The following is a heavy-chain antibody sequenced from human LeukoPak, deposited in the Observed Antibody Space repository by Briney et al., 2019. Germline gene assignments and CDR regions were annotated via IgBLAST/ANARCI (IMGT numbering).Heavy chain of an antibody. J-gene: IGHJ4*02. CDR3: VRDRGGTLLWFGELSGH. Sequence: GASVKVSCKASGYTFTGYYMHWVRQAPGQGLEWMGWINPNSGGTNYAQKFQGRVTMTRDTSISTAYMELSRLRSDDTAVYYCVRDRGGTLLWFGELSGHWGQGTLVTVSS. CDR2: INPNSGGT. D-gene: IGHD3-10*01. V-gene: IGHV1-2*02. CDR1: GYTFTGYY.